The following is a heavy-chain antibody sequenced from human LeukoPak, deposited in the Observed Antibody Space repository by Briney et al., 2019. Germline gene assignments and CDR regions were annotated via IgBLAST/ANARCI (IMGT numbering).Heavy chain of an antibody. CDR3: AKGRGSYSSSSSLDS. V-gene: IGHV3-30*18. Sequence: GRSLSLSCAASGFTFSSYGMHWLRPAPGKGLEWVAVISYDVSYKYYSDSVKGRFTISRDNSKNTLYLQINSLRAEDTAVYYCAKGRGSYSSSSSLDSWGQGTLVTVCS. CDR1: GFTFSSYG. J-gene: IGHJ4*02. D-gene: IGHD6-13*01. CDR2: ISYDVSYK.